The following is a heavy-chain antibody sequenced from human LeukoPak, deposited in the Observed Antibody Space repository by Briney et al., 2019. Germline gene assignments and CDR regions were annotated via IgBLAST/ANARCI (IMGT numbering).Heavy chain of an antibody. J-gene: IGHJ4*02. CDR3: ARPGVYDSSGLDY. Sequence: GGSLRLSCAASGFTFSSYAMSWVRQAPGKGLEWVAVISYDGSNKYYADSVKGRFAISRDNSKNTLYLQMNSLRAEDTAVYYCARPGVYDSSGLDYWGQGTLVTVSS. CDR2: ISYDGSNK. CDR1: GFTFSSYA. V-gene: IGHV3-30*09. D-gene: IGHD3-22*01.